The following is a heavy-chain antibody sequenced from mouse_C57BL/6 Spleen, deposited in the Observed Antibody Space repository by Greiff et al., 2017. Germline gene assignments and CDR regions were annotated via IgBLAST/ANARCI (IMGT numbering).Heavy chain of an antibody. Sequence: EVKLMESGGGLVKPGGSLKLSCAASGFTFSDYGMHWVRQAPEKGLEWVAYISSGSSTIYYADTVKGRFTISRDNAKNTLFLQMTSLRSEDTAMYYCARTDYDGGYYAMDYWGQGTSVTVSS. CDR2: ISSGSSTI. V-gene: IGHV5-17*01. CDR1: GFTFSDYG. CDR3: ARTDYDGGYYAMDY. J-gene: IGHJ4*01. D-gene: IGHD2-4*01.